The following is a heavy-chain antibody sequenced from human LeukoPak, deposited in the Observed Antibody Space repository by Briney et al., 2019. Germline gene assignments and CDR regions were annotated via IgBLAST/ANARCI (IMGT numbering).Heavy chain of an antibody. CDR3: ARDRGAGTGLADY. CDR2: VSAYNGNT. Sequence: ASVKVSCKASGYTLTSYGISWVRQAPGQGREWMGWVSAYNGNTNYAQKLQGRAPMTTDTSTSTAYMELRSLRSDDTVVYYCARDRGAGTGLADYWGQGTLVTVSS. J-gene: IGHJ4*02. V-gene: IGHV1-18*01. CDR1: GYTLTSYG. D-gene: IGHD6-13*01.